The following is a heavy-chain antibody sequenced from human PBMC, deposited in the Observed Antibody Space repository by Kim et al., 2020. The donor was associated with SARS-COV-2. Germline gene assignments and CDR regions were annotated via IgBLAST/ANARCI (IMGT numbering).Heavy chain of an antibody. V-gene: IGHV1-69*13. J-gene: IGHJ6*02. CDR3: ARNWLGSGWRDTYYYYGMDV. Sequence: SVKVSCKASGGTFSSYAISWVRQAPGQGLEWMGGIIPIFGTANYAQKFQGRVTITADESTSTAYMELSSLRSEDTAVYYCARNWLGSGWRDTYYYYGMDVWGQGTTVTVSS. D-gene: IGHD6-19*01. CDR2: IIPIFGTA. CDR1: GGTFSSYA.